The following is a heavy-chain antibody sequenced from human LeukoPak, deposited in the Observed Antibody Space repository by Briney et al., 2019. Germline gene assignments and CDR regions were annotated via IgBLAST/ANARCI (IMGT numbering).Heavy chain of an antibody. D-gene: IGHD2-15*01. V-gene: IGHV3-7*01. CDR3: ARTGGVVVAAVNWFDP. CDR2: IKQDGSEK. Sequence: GGSLRLSCAASGFTFSSYWMSWVRQAPGKGLEWVANIKQDGSEKYYVDSVKGRFTISRDNAKNSLYLQMNSLRAEDTAVYYCARTGGVVVAAVNWFDPWGQGTLVTVSS. J-gene: IGHJ5*02. CDR1: GFTFSSYW.